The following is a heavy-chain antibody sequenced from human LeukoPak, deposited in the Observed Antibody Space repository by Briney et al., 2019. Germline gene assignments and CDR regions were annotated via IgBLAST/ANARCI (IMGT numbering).Heavy chain of an antibody. D-gene: IGHD3-9*01. CDR1: GFTFSSYA. CDR3: AKDLDILTSFDI. V-gene: IGHV3-23*01. CDR2: ISGSGGST. J-gene: IGHJ3*02. Sequence: PGGSPRLSCAASGFTFSSYAMSWVRQAPGKGLEWVSAISGSGGSTYYADSVKGRFTISRDNSKNTLYLQMNSLRAEDTAVYYCAKDLDILTSFDIWGQGTMVTVSS.